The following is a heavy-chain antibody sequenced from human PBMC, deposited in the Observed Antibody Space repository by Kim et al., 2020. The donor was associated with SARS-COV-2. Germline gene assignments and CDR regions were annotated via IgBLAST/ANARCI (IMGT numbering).Heavy chain of an antibody. D-gene: IGHD1-20*01. Sequence: GGSLRLSCAASGFTFSSYGMHWVRQAPGKGLEWVAVIWYDGSNKYYADSVKGRFTISRDNSKNTLYLQMNSLRAEDTAVYYCARELPITGTTWGMDVWGQGTTVTVSS. V-gene: IGHV3-33*01. CDR3: ARELPITGTTWGMDV. J-gene: IGHJ6*02. CDR2: IWYDGSNK. CDR1: GFTFSSYG.